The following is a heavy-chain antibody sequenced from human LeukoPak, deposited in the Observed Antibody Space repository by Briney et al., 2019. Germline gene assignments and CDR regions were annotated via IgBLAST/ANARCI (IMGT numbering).Heavy chain of an antibody. Sequence: GESLRLSCAASGFTFSSYALNWVRQAPGKGLEWVSSITSSSSYIYYADSVKGRFTISRDNAKNSLYLQMDSLRVEDTAEYYCARDPYSGNYGAYYYYYMDVWGKGTTVTVSS. J-gene: IGHJ6*03. CDR2: ITSSSSYI. CDR3: ARDPYSGNYGAYYYYYMDV. V-gene: IGHV3-21*06. D-gene: IGHD1-26*01. CDR1: GFTFSSYA.